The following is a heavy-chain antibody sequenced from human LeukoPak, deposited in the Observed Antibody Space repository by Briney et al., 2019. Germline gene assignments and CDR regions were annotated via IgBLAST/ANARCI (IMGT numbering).Heavy chain of an antibody. CDR3: ARGPYRYYERFDY. Sequence: SETMSLTCTVSGGSISSSSYYWGWIRQPPGKGLEWIGEINHSGSTNYKPSLKSRVTISVDTSKNQFSLKLSSVTAADTAVYYCARGPYRYYERFDYWGQGTLVTVSS. V-gene: IGHV4-39*07. J-gene: IGHJ4*02. CDR2: INHSGST. CDR1: GGSISSSSYY. D-gene: IGHD3-22*01.